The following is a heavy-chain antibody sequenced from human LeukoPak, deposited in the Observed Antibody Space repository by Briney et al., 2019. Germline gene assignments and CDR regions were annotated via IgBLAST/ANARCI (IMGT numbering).Heavy chain of an antibody. CDR3: ARRPTSSGYDPPFDY. Sequence: PSETLSLTYTVSGGAISSSSYYWGWIRQPPGKGLEWIGSIYYSGGTYYNPSLKSRVTISVDTSKNQFSLKLSSVTAADTAVYYCARRPTSSGYDPPFDYWGQGTLVTVSS. CDR2: IYYSGGT. V-gene: IGHV4-39*01. D-gene: IGHD5-12*01. J-gene: IGHJ4*02. CDR1: GGAISSSSYY.